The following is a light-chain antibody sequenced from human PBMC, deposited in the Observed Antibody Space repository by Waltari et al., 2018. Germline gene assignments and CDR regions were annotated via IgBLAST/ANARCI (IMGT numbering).Light chain of an antibody. CDR3: SSYAGSNLWV. J-gene: IGLJ3*02. CDR2: EVS. Sequence: QSALTQPPSASGSPGQSVALSCTGTSSDGGGYNYVSWYQPNPGKAPKLIIYEVSKRPSGVPYLFSGSKSGNTASLTVSGLQADDEADYYCSSYAGSNLWVLGGGTKLTVL. V-gene: IGLV2-8*01. CDR1: SSDGGGYNY.